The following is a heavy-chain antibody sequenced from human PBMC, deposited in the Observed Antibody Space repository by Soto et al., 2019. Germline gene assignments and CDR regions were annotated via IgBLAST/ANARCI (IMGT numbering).Heavy chain of an antibody. CDR3: SRASAAATSWFVY. D-gene: IGHD2-15*01. CDR2: FNPKTGGA. Sequence: ASVKVSCKASGYIFPDYYIHWVRQAPGQGLEWMGWFNPKTGGANSAQKFQGRVTMTRDTSITTVYLELSSLASDDTAVYFCSRASAAATSWFVYWGQGSLVTVSS. V-gene: IGHV1-2*02. J-gene: IGHJ4*02. CDR1: GYIFPDYY.